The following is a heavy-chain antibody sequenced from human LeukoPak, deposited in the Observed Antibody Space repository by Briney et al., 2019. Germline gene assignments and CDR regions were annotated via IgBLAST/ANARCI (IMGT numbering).Heavy chain of an antibody. D-gene: IGHD1-26*01. J-gene: IGHJ4*02. Sequence: PGGSLRLSCAASGFTFSSYSMKWVRQAPGKGLEWISYISSSSSTIYYAGSVKGRFTISRGNAENSLYLQMNSLRAEDTAVYFCARADYSGSYYADYWGQGTLVTVSS. V-gene: IGHV3-48*01. CDR3: ARADYSGSYYADY. CDR1: GFTFSSYS. CDR2: ISSSSSTI.